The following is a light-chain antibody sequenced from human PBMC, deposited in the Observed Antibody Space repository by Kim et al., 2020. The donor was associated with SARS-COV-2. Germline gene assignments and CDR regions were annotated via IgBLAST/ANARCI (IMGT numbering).Light chain of an antibody. CDR2: WAS. V-gene: IGKV4-1*01. Sequence: DIVMTQSPDSLAVSLGERATINCKSSQSVLYSSNNKNYLAWYQLRPGQPPKLLIYWASTRESGVPNRFSGSGSGTDFTLTISTLQAEDVAVYYCQQYYTTPWTFGQGTEVDIK. CDR3: QQYYTTPWT. J-gene: IGKJ1*01. CDR1: QSVLYSSNNKNY.